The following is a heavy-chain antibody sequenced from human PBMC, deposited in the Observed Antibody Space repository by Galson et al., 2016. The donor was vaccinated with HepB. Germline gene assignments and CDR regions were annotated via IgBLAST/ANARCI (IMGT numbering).Heavy chain of an antibody. CDR1: GFTFTNYW. CDR2: VSPNGGEE. D-gene: IGHD4-11*01. J-gene: IGHJ4*01. Sequence: SLRLSCAASGFTFTNYWMNWVRPTPGKGLEWVANVSPNGGEEYYVASVKGRFTISRDNAGTSLFLQMDSLRFDDTAVYYCAATTVGSGGTRRFDHWGHGILVTVSS. V-gene: IGHV3-7*02. CDR3: AATTVGSGGTRRFDH.